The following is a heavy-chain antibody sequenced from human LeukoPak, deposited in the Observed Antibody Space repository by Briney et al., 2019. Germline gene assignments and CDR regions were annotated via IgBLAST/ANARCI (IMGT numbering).Heavy chain of an antibody. V-gene: IGHV3-21*01. D-gene: IGHD1-26*01. Sequence: GGSLRLSCTTSGFTFNSYSMNWVRQAPGKGLEWVSSISSSSSYIKYADSVMGRFTISRDNAKNSLYLQMNSQRAEDTAVYYCARVPYSGYHFDYWGQGTLVTVSS. CDR2: ISSSSSYI. CDR1: GFTFNSYS. J-gene: IGHJ4*02. CDR3: ARVPYSGYHFDY.